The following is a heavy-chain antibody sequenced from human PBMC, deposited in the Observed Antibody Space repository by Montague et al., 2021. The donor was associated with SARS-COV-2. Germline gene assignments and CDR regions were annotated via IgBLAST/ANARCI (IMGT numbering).Heavy chain of an antibody. V-gene: IGHV3-48*02. J-gene: IGHJ3*02. D-gene: IGHD1-26*01. CDR2: ISSSSSSTI. CDR1: GFTFSSYS. CDR3: ARAPSGSYYTSHDAFDI. Sequence: SLRLSCAASGFTFSSYSMNWVRQAPGKGLEWVSYISSSSSSTIYYADPVKGRFTISRDNAKNSLYLQMNSLRDEDTAVYYCARAPSGSYYTSHDAFDIWGQGTMVTVSS.